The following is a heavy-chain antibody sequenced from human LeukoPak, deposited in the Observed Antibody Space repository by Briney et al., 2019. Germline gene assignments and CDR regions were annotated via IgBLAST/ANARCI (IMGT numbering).Heavy chain of an antibody. CDR3: ATAMTYSSGWSVDY. CDR2: FDPEDGET. J-gene: IGHJ4*02. CDR1: GYTLTELS. V-gene: IGHV1-24*01. D-gene: IGHD6-19*01. Sequence: ASVKVSCKVSGYTLTELSMHWVRQAPGKGLEWMGGFDPEDGETIYARKFQGRVTMTEDTSTDTAYMELSSLRSEDTAVYYCATAMTYSSGWSVDYWGQGTLVTVSS.